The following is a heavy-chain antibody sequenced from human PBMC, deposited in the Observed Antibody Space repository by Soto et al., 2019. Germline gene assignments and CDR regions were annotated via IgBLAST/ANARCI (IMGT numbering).Heavy chain of an antibody. V-gene: IGHV2-5*01. J-gene: IGHJ5*02. CDR3: ESNHPTSGWYLTTRDPGWIDP. D-gene: IGHD6-19*01. Sequence: SGPTLVNPTQTLTLTCTFSGFSLSTGGVGVGWIRQPPGKALEWLALIYWNDDKRYSPSLKSRLTITKDTSKNQLVLTMTNMDPVDTATYDWESNHPTSGWYLTTRDPGWIDPWGQGTRVTVCS. CDR1: GFSLSTGGVG. CDR2: IYWNDDK.